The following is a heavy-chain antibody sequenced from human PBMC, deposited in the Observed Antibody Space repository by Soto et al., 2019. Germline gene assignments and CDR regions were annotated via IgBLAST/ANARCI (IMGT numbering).Heavy chain of an antibody. D-gene: IGHD3-16*01. Sequence: GASVKVSCKASGYTFTSYGISWVRQAPGQGLEWMGWISAYNGNTNYAQKLQGRVTMTTDTSTSTAYMELRSLRSDDTAVYYCARPYGGDYYYGMDVWGQGTTVTVSS. V-gene: IGHV1-18*04. CDR1: GYTFTSYG. J-gene: IGHJ6*02. CDR2: ISAYNGNT. CDR3: ARPYGGDYYYGMDV.